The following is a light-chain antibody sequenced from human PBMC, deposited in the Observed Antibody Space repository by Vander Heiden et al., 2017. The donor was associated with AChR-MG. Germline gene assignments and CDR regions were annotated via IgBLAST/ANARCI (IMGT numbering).Light chain of an antibody. CDR2: KAT. CDR1: QNIGEW. J-gene: IGKJ4*01. CDR3: QQYNDDPLT. V-gene: IGKV1-5*03. Sequence: DIQMTQSPSTLTASIGDRVTITCRASQNIGEWLAWYQQKPGKAPEVLVYKATNLQSGVPSRFSGIGAGTEFTLIISSLHPDDLATYYCQQYNDDPLTFGGG.